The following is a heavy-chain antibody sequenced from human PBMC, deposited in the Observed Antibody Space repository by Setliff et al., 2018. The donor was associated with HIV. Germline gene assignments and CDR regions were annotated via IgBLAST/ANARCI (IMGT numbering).Heavy chain of an antibody. Sequence: PGGSLRLSCAASGFMFSSYWMSWIRQSPGKGLEWIGEIDHSGSTDDNPSLKSRVTISVDTSKNQFSLKLSSVSAADAAVYYCARGHPIVPTGLVSFYFDHWGQGTLVTVSS. J-gene: IGHJ4*02. CDR2: IDHSGST. D-gene: IGHD2-2*01. CDR1: GFMFSSYW. V-gene: IGHV4-34*01. CDR3: ARGHPIVPTGLVSFYFDH.